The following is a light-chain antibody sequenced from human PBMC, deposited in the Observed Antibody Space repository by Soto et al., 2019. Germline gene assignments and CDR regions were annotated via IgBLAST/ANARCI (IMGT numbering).Light chain of an antibody. J-gene: IGLJ1*01. CDR1: SSNIGNNS. V-gene: IGLV1-51*01. CDR3: GTWDSNLSAYV. CDR2: DND. Sequence: QSVLTQPPSVSAAPGQKVTISCSGSSSNIGNNSVSWYQQLPATAPKLLIYDNDKRPSGIPDRFSGSKSGTSATLGITGLQTGDEADYYCGTWDSNLSAYVFGTGTKLTVL.